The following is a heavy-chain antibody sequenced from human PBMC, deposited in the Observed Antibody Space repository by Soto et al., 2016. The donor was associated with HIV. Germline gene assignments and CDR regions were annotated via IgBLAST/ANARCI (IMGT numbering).Heavy chain of an antibody. Sequence: QVQLVQSGAEVKKPGASVKVSCKASGYTFNTNGINWVRQAPGQGLEWMGWMSVYNGNTDYARKLQGRVTMTSDRSTNTAYLELTSLISDDTAVYYCARGREDTAILDYWGQGTLITVSS. CDR1: GYTFNTNG. V-gene: IGHV1-18*01. CDR2: MSVYNGNT. D-gene: IGHD5-18*01. CDR3: ARGREDTAILDY. J-gene: IGHJ4*02.